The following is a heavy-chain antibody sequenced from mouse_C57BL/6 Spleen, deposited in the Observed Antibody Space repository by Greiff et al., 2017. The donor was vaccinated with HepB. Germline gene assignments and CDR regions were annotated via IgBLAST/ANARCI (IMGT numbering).Heavy chain of an antibody. CDR3: ARGFYYGFSFDY. Sequence: VQLQQPGAELVMPGASVKLSCKASGYTFTSYWMHWVKQRPGQGLEWIGEIDPSDSYTNYNQKFKGKSTLTVDKSSSTAYMQLSSLTSEDSAVYYCARGFYYGFSFDYWGQGTTLTVSS. CDR1: GYTFTSYW. D-gene: IGHD2-2*01. V-gene: IGHV1-69*01. CDR2: IDPSDSYT. J-gene: IGHJ2*01.